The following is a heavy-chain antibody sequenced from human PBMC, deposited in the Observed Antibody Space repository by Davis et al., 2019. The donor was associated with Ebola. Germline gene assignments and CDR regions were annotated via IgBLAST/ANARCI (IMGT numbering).Heavy chain of an antibody. CDR2: INSDGSST. J-gene: IGHJ1*01. Sequence: PGGSLRLSCVASGFTFSSYWMHWVRQAPGKGLVWVSRINSDGSSTSHADSVKGRFTISRDNAKNTLYLQMNSLRAEDTAVYYCARVGYYDSSGYFAYFQHWGQGTLVSVSS. CDR3: ARVGYYDSSGYFAYFQH. CDR1: GFTFSSYW. V-gene: IGHV3-74*01. D-gene: IGHD3-22*01.